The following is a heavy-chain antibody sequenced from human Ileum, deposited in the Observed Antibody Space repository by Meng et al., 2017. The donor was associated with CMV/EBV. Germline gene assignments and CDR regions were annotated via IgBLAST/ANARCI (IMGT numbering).Heavy chain of an antibody. CDR3: ARDWRTGYTHSMDV. CDR2: INQDGSEK. Sequence: ESLKISCAASGFTFRAYKMSWVRQAPGKGLEWAATINQDGSEKYFVESLKGPFTISRDNAKDSLFLQLDSLRAEDTAMYFCARDWRTGYTHSMDVWGQGTMVTVSS. V-gene: IGHV3-7*01. D-gene: IGHD5-24*01. J-gene: IGHJ6*02. CDR1: GFTFRAYK.